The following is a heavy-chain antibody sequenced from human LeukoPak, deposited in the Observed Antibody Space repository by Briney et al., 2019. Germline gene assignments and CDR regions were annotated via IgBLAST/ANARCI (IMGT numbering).Heavy chain of an antibody. D-gene: IGHD3-3*01. CDR2: ISPTNGDT. CDR1: GYTFTEQS. J-gene: IGHJ4*02. V-gene: IGHV1-2*02. CDR3: ARDGGFDY. Sequence: ASGYVSRLGSGYTFTEQSIHWVGPAPGEGLEWMGWISPTNGDTNYAQKFQGRVTMTRDTSFSTAYMEPNRLTSDDTAVYFCARDGGFDYWGQGTRVTVSS.